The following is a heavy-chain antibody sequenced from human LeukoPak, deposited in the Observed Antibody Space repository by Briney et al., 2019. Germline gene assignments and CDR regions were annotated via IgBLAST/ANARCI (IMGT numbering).Heavy chain of an antibody. J-gene: IGHJ6*02. CDR1: GYTFTSYG. Sequence: ASVKVSCKASGYTFTSYGISWVRQAPGQGLEWMGWISANNGNTNYAQKLQGRVTMTTDTSTGTAYMELRSLRPDDTAVYYCARDLTSNVAVTEYHYYAMDVWGQGTTVTVSS. D-gene: IGHD6-19*01. CDR2: ISANNGNT. V-gene: IGHV1-18*01. CDR3: ARDLTSNVAVTEYHYYAMDV.